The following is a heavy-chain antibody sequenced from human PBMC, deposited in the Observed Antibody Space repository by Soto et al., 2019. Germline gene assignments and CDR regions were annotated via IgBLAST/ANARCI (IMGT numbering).Heavy chain of an antibody. CDR2: IYYSGNT. CDR3: ARLNAAAGKNFDY. V-gene: IGHV4-59*08. J-gene: IGHJ4*02. D-gene: IGHD6-13*01. Sequence: SETLSLTRTVSGGSISSYYWNWIRQPPGKGLEWIGYIYYSGNTNYNPSLKSRVTISVDTSKNQFSLKLSSVTAADTAVYYCARLNAAAGKNFDYWGQGTLVTVSS. CDR1: GGSISSYY.